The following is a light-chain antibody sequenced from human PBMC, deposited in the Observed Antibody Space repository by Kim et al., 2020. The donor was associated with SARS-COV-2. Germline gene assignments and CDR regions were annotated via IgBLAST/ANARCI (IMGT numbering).Light chain of an antibody. J-gene: IGKJ2*01. V-gene: IGKV1-33*01. Sequence: SATGGKKVTITFQASHDITSYLNWFQRRPGEAPKLLIYDASNLATGVPLRFGGSGSGTVYTFTINSLQPEDTATYHCQQYNSLPFTFGQGTKLEI. CDR1: HDITSY. CDR3: QQYNSLPFT. CDR2: DAS.